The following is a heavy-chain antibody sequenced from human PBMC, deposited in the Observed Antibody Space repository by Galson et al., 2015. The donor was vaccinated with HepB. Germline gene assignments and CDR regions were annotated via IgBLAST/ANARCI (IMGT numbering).Heavy chain of an antibody. CDR2: ISGSGGST. CDR3: AIMTGYSSSYSLDY. Sequence: SLRLSCAASGFTFSSYAMSWVRQAPGKGLEWVSAISGSGGSTYYADSVKGRFTISRDNSKNTLYLQMNSLRAEDTAVYYCAIMTGYSSSYSLDYWGQGTLVTVSS. J-gene: IGHJ4*02. V-gene: IGHV3-23*01. D-gene: IGHD6-13*01. CDR1: GFTFSSYA.